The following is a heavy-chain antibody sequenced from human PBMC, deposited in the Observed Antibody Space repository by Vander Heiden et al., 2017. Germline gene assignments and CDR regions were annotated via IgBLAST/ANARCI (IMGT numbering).Heavy chain of an antibody. CDR1: GFTFSSYS. J-gene: IGHJ6*02. V-gene: IGHV3-21*01. CDR2: ISSSSSYI. D-gene: IGHD2-2*01. CDR3: ARAGLVVVPAAMNYYYYGMDV. Sequence: EVQLVESGGGLVKPGGSLRLSCAASGFTFSSYSMNWVRQAPGKGLEWVSSISSSSSYIYYADSVKGRFTISRDNAKNSLYLQMNSLRAEDTAVYYCARAGLVVVPAAMNYYYYGMDVWGQGTTVTVSS.